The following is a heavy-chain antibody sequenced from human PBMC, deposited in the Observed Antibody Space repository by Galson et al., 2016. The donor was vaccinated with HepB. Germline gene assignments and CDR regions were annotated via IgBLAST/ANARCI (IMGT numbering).Heavy chain of an antibody. CDR3: SRGDAPFWSTTYFDY. Sequence: SLRLSCAGSGFSLSSHWMHWVRQGPGKGLEWVPRINSDGDRTNYADPVVGRFTISRDNAKNTLYLQMNSLRVEDTAVYSCSRGDAPFWSTTYFDYWGKGTLVTASS. CDR1: GFSLSSHW. V-gene: IGHV3-74*01. CDR2: INSDGDRT. D-gene: IGHD1-14*01. J-gene: IGHJ4*02.